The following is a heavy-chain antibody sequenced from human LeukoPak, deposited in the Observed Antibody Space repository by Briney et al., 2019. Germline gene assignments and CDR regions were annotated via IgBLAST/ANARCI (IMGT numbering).Heavy chain of an antibody. CDR2: IYPDDSDT. D-gene: IGHD2-2*02. Sequence: GESLKISCKGSGYRFTNYWIGWVRQMPGKGLGWLGLIYPDDSDTRYSPSFQGQVTISADKSISTAYLQWSSLKASDTAMYYCAIGGDSTTSCYRCFDYWGQGTLVTVSS. V-gene: IGHV5-51*01. CDR3: AIGGDSTTSCYRCFDY. CDR1: GYRFTNYW. J-gene: IGHJ4*02.